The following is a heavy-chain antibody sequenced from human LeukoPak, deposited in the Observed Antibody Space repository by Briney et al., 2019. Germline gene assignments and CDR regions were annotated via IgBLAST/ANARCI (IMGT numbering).Heavy chain of an antibody. D-gene: IGHD2-21*02. CDR1: GFTFSSYA. Sequence: GGSLRLSCAASGFTFSSYAMSWVRQAPGKGLEWVSAISGSGGSTYYADSVKGRFTISRDNSKNTLYLQMNSLRAEDTAVYYCAKAESRRVTATTDYWGQGTLVTVSS. CDR3: AKAESRRVTATTDY. CDR2: ISGSGGST. J-gene: IGHJ4*02. V-gene: IGHV3-23*01.